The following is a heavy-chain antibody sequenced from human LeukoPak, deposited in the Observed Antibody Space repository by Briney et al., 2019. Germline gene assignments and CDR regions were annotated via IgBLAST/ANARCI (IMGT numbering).Heavy chain of an antibody. CDR2: ISSSSSYI. CDR3: ARASLYDNSAYYLDY. Sequence: KPGGSLRLSCAASGFTFSSYSMNWVRQAPGKGLEWVSSISSSSSYIYYADSVKGRFTISRDNAKNSLYLQMNSLRAEDTALYYCARASLYDNSAYYLDYWGQGTLVTVSS. CDR1: GFTFSSYS. V-gene: IGHV3-21*04. J-gene: IGHJ4*02. D-gene: IGHD3-22*01.